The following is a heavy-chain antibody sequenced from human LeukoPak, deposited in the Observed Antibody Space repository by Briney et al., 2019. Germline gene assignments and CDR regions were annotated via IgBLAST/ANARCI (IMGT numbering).Heavy chain of an antibody. D-gene: IGHD2-15*01. CDR3: ARDRYCSGRSCYGPPDY. J-gene: IGHJ4*02. V-gene: IGHV4-39*07. CDR1: GGSISSSSYY. Sequence: SETLSLTCTVSGGSISSSSYYWGWIRQPPGKGLEWIGSIYYSEGTYYNPSLKSRVTISIDTSKNQFSLKLNSVTAADTAVYYCARDRYCSGRSCYGPPDYWGQGVLVTVSS. CDR2: IYYSEGT.